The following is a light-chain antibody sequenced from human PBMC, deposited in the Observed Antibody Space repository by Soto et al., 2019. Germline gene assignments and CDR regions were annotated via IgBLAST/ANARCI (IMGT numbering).Light chain of an antibody. V-gene: IGKV3-11*01. J-gene: IGKJ3*01. Sequence: IVMTQSPATLSVSPGERATLSCRASHNINENLAWYQQKPGQAPGLLIYDASNRATGIPARFSGSGSVTDFTLTISSLEPEDFAVYYCQQRSNWATFGPGTKVGIK. CDR2: DAS. CDR3: QQRSNWAT. CDR1: HNINEN.